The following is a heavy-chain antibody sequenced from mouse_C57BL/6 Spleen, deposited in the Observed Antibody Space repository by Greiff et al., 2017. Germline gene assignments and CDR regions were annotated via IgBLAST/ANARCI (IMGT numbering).Heavy chain of an antibody. V-gene: IGHV1-55*01. Sequence: VQLQQPGAELVKPGASVKMSCKASGYTFTSYWITWVKQRPGQGLEWIGDIYPGSGSTNYNEKFKSKVTLTVDTSSSTAYMQLSSLTSEDSAVYYCARGYYSNRYYAMDYWGQGTSVTVSS. J-gene: IGHJ4*01. D-gene: IGHD2-5*01. CDR3: ARGYYSNRYYAMDY. CDR1: GYTFTSYW. CDR2: IYPGSGST.